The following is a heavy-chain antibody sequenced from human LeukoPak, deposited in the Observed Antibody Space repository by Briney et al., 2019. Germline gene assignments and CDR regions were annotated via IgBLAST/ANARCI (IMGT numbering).Heavy chain of an antibody. CDR1: GFTFSSYS. Sequence: GGSLRLSCAASGFTFSSYSMNWARQAPGKGLEWVSYISSSSSPIYYADSVKGRFTISRDNAKNSLYLQMNSLRAEDTAVYYCARLGVGNYFDYWGQGTLVTVSS. V-gene: IGHV3-48*01. D-gene: IGHD3-3*01. CDR3: ARLGVGNYFDY. J-gene: IGHJ4*02. CDR2: ISSSSSPI.